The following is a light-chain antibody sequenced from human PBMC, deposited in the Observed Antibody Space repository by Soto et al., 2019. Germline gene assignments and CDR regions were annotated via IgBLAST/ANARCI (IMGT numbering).Light chain of an antibody. CDR1: QGIRSW. CDR3: QQANSFPLS. J-gene: IGKJ3*01. Sequence: DIQMTQSPSSVSASVGDRVMITCRASQGIRSWLAWYQQKPGKAPKLLIYAGSSLQSGVPSRFSGSGSGTYFARTTGSLQPEEFAAYFCQQANSFPLSVGPGTKVDIK. V-gene: IGKV1-12*01. CDR2: AGS.